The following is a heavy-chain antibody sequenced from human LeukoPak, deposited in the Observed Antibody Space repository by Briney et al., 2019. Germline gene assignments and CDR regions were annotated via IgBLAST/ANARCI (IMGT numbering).Heavy chain of an antibody. J-gene: IGHJ4*02. CDR3: AKDYDPLY. CDR2: ISYDGSNK. CDR1: GFTFSNAW. V-gene: IGHV3-30*18. D-gene: IGHD3-3*01. Sequence: GGSLRLSCAASGFTFSNAWMSWVRQAPGKGLEWVAVISYDGSNKYYADSVKGRFTISRDNSKNTLYLQMNSLRAEDTAVYYCAKDYDPLYWGQGTLVTVSS.